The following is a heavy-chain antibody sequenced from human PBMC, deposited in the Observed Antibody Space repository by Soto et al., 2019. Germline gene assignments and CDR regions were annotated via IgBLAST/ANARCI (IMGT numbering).Heavy chain of an antibody. CDR3: ARVVRYCDTPYCMDV. J-gene: IGHJ6*02. D-gene: IGHD3-9*01. V-gene: IGHV3-23*01. CDR2: IGGSGGNT. CDR1: GFTFSSYA. Sequence: EVRLLESGEGLVQPGGSLKLSCAASGFTFSSYAMSWVRQAPGKGLEWVSSIGGSGGNTYYADSVKGRFTISRDNSKNTLFLQMNRLRAEDTAEYYCARVVRYCDTPYCMDVWGHGTTVTVSS.